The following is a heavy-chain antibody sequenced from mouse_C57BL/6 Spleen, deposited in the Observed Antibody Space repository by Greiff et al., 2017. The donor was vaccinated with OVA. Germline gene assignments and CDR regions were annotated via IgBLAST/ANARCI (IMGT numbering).Heavy chain of an antibody. V-gene: IGHV1-80*01. J-gene: IGHJ3*01. CDR1: GYAFSSYW. D-gene: IGHD4-1*01. Sequence: SGAELVKPGASVKISCKASGYAFSSYWMNWVKQRPGQGLEWIGQIYPGDGDTNYNGKFKGKATLTADKSSSTAYMQLSSLTSEDSAVYFCARGGINWAWFAYWGQGTLVTVSA. CDR3: ARGGINWAWFAY. CDR2: IYPGDGDT.